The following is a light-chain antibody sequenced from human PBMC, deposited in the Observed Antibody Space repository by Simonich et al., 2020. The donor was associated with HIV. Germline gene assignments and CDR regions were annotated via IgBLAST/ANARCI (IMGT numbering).Light chain of an antibody. CDR2: KVA. Sequence: DIVMTQTPLSLSVTPGQPASIYCKSSQSLLHSDGNTYLNWFQQRPGQSPRRQSYKVANRDSGVPDRFSGSGSGTEFTLKISRVEAEEVGIYYCMQGTHWPPWTFGQGTKVEIK. V-gene: IGKV2-30*02. CDR1: QSLLHSDGNTY. CDR3: MQGTHWPPWT. J-gene: IGKJ1*01.